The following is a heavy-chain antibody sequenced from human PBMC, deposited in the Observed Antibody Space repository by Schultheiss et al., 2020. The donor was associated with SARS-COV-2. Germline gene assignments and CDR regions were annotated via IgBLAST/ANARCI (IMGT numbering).Heavy chain of an antibody. D-gene: IGHD6-19*01. CDR2: ISYDGSNK. CDR3: ARASWTWGSGWRGAFDI. J-gene: IGHJ3*02. Sequence: GGSLRLSCAASGFTFSSYAMHWVRQAPGKGLEWVAVISYDGSNKYYADSVKGRFTISRDNSKNTLYLQMNSLRAEDTAVYYCARASWTWGSGWRGAFDIWGQGTMVTVSS. V-gene: IGHV3-30*07. CDR1: GFTFSSYA.